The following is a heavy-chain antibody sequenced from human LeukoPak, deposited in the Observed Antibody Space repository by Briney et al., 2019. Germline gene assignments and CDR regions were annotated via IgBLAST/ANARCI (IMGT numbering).Heavy chain of an antibody. J-gene: IGHJ4*02. Sequence: KPSETLSLTCTVSGYSISSGYYWGWIRQPPGKGLEWIGSIYHSGSTYYNPSLKSRVTISVDTSKNQFSLKLSSVTAADTAVYYCARPEWELLILNYWGQGTLVTVSS. V-gene: IGHV4-38-2*02. D-gene: IGHD1-26*01. CDR3: ARPEWELLILNY. CDR1: GYSISSGYY. CDR2: IYHSGST.